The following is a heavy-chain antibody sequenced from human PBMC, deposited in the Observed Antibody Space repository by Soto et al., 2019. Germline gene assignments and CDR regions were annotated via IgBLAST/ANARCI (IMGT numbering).Heavy chain of an antibody. J-gene: IGHJ4*02. CDR1: GGSISSYY. D-gene: IGHD4-17*01. CDR2: IYYSGST. CDR3: ARDRWAGDHGPFDY. Sequence: QVQLQESGPGLVKPSETLSLTCTVSGGSISSYYWSWIRQPPGKGLEWIGYIYYSGSTNYNPSLKSRVTISVDTSKNQFSLKLSSVTAADTAVYYCARDRWAGDHGPFDYWGQGTLVTVSS. V-gene: IGHV4-59*01.